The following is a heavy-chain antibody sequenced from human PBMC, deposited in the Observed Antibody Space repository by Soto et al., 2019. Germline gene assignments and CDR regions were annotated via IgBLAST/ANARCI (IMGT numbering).Heavy chain of an antibody. Sequence: GASVKVSCKASGYTFTNFGISWVRQAPGQGLEWMGWISAYNGNTNYAQKFQGRVTMTTDTSTSTAYMELSRLRSDDTAVYYCARVASSSGYSPNFDYWGQGTLVTVSS. CDR2: ISAYNGNT. D-gene: IGHD3-22*01. V-gene: IGHV1-18*01. J-gene: IGHJ4*02. CDR3: ARVASSSGYSPNFDY. CDR1: GYTFTNFG.